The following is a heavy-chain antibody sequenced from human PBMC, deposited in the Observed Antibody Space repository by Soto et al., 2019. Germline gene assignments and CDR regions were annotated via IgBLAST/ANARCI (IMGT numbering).Heavy chain of an antibody. Sequence: GGSLRLSCAASGFTFSNDWMSWVRQAPGKGMEWVANIKQDGSEKWYVDSVKGRFIISRDNAKKSLFLQMNSLRVEDTAVYYCARGDYHDSSGPYSDAFDVWGQGTMVTVSS. CDR3: ARGDYHDSSGPYSDAFDV. J-gene: IGHJ3*01. D-gene: IGHD3-22*01. V-gene: IGHV3-7*04. CDR1: GFTFSNDW. CDR2: IKQDGSEK.